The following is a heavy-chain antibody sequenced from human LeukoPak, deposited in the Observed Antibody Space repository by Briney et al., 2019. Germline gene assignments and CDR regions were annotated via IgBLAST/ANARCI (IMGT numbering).Heavy chain of an antibody. V-gene: IGHV3-48*03. CDR3: ARDSRGSSWFFDY. J-gene: IGHJ4*02. CDR2: ISSSGRTF. Sequence: GGSLRLSCAASGFTFSSYEMNWVRQAPGKVLEWVSYISSSGRTFYYADSVKGRFTISRDNGKNSLYLQMNSLRVEDTAVYYCARDSRGSSWFFDYWGQGALVTVSS. D-gene: IGHD6-13*01. CDR1: GFTFSSYE.